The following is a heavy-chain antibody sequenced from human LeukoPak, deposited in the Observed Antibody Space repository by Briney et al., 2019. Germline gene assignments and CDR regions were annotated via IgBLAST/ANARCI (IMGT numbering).Heavy chain of an antibody. J-gene: IGHJ4*02. CDR1: GGSISSGGYY. CDR2: IYYSGST. V-gene: IGHV4-31*03. Sequence: PSETLSLTCTVSGGSISSGGYYWGWIRQHPGTGLEWIGYIYYSGSTYYNPSLKSRVTISVDTSKNQFSLKLSSVTAADTAVYYCASGSRNTVNTFDYWGQGTLVTVSS. D-gene: IGHD4-17*01. CDR3: ASGSRNTVNTFDY.